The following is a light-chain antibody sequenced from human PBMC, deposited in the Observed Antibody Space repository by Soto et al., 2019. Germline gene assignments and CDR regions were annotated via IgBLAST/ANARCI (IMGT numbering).Light chain of an antibody. CDR2: GAV. CDR3: QQYNAWPRT. J-gene: IGKJ2*01. V-gene: IGKV3-15*01. Sequence: EIVMTQSPVTLSVSPEERATLSCRASQSVGGDVAWYQQIPGQSPRLLIYGAVTRATGVAARFTGGGSGTEFTLTVDSLQSEDLATYYCQQYNAWPRTFGQGTKLEI. CDR1: QSVGGD.